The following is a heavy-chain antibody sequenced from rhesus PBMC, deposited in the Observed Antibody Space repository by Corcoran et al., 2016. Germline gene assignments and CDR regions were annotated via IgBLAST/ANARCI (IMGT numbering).Heavy chain of an antibody. CDR1: GYSISSGYY. CDR3: ARGIAADFDY. J-gene: IGHJ4*01. D-gene: IGHD6-13*01. CDR2: IYGSSGST. Sequence: QVQLQESGPGLVKPSETLSLTCAVSGYSISSGYYWNWLRQPPGKGLEGSGNIYGSSGSTLYTPSLKSRVTISKDTSKNQFSLKLGSVTAADTAVYYCARGIAADFDYWGQGVLVTVSS. V-gene: IGHV4S7*01.